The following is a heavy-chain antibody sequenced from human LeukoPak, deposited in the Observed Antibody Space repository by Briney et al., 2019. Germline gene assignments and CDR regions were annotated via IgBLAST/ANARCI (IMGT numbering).Heavy chain of an antibody. CDR1: GFTFSSYA. J-gene: IGHJ4*02. V-gene: IGHV3-30-3*01. D-gene: IGHD1-26*01. CDR2: ISYDGSNK. Sequence: PGRSLRLSCAASGFTFSSYAMHWVRQAPGKGLEWVAVISYDGSNKYYADSVKGRFTISRDNSENTLYLQMNSLRAEDTAVYYCAKGYSGSYLDYWGQGTLVTVSS. CDR3: AKGYSGSYLDY.